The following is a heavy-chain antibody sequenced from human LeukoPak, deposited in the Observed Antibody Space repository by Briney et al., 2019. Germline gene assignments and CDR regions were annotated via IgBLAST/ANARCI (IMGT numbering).Heavy chain of an antibody. V-gene: IGHV3-15*01. CDR2: IKNRIDGGTTDGTT. Sequence: GGSLRLSCAASGFTFKNAWMSWVRQAPGKGLEWVGRIKNRIDGGTTDGTTDYAGPVKGRFTISRDDSKNTLFLQMNSLETEDTAVYYCTTNDAFDIWGQGTMVTVSS. CDR1: GFTFKNAW. J-gene: IGHJ3*02. CDR3: TTNDAFDI.